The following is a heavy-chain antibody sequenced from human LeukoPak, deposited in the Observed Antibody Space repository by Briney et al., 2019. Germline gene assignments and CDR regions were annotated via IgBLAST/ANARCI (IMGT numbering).Heavy chain of an antibody. CDR3: ARDDYDSGDLNAFDM. Sequence: GGSLRLSCAASGFTFSSYEMNWVRQAPGKWLEWVSYISSSGSTIYYADAVKGRFTITRDNAKNSLYLQMNSLRAEDTAVYYCARDDYDSGDLNAFDMWGQGTMVTVSS. J-gene: IGHJ3*02. CDR2: ISSSGSTI. D-gene: IGHD3-22*01. V-gene: IGHV3-48*03. CDR1: GFTFSSYE.